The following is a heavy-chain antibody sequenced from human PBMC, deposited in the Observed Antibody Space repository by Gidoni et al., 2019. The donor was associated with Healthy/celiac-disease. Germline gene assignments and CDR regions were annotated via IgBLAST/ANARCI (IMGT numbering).Heavy chain of an antibody. D-gene: IGHD4-17*01. V-gene: IGHV3-33*08. CDR2: IWYDESNK. CDR3: ARRRSRVIFDY. J-gene: IGHJ4*02. Sequence: QVQLVESGGGVVQPGRSLRTACAASGFTFISYGMHWVRQAPGKGLELDAFIWYDESNKYYADSVKGRFIISRDNSKNPLYLQMNSLRAEDTAVYYCARRRSRVIFDYWGQGTLVTVSS. CDR1: GFTFISYG.